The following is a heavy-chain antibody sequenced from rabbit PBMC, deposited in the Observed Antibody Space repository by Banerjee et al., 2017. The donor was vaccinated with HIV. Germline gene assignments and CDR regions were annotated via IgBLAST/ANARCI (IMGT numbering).Heavy chain of an antibody. V-gene: IGHV1S45*01. J-gene: IGHJ4*01. CDR2: IYTGSSGSI. D-gene: IGHD4-1*01. CDR3: ARDLAGVIGWNFNL. CDR1: GFSFNNKYV. Sequence: QEQLEESGGGLVQPEGSLTLTCTASGFSFNNKYVMCWVRQAPGKGLEWIACIYTGSSGSIFYASWAKGRFTISKTSSTTVTLQMTSLTAADTATYLCARDLAGVIGWNFNLWGPGTLVTVS.